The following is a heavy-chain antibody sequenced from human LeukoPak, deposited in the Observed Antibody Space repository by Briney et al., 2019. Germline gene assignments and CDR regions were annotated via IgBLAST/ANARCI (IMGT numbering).Heavy chain of an antibody. V-gene: IGHV4-59*01. CDR3: ATLTGTTYPYYFDF. Sequence: SETLSLTCTVSGASIRPYYWSWIRQPPGKGLEWIGNLYHSGSPNYNPSLKSSVTISIDTAKNQSSLRLRSVTAADTAVYYCATLTGTTYPYYFDFWGQATLVTISS. CDR2: LYHSGSP. D-gene: IGHD1-20*01. CDR1: GASIRPYY. J-gene: IGHJ4*02.